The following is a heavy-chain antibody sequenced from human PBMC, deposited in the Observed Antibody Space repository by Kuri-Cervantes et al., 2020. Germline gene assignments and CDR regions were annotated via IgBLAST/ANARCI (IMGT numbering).Heavy chain of an antibody. CDR3: ARTSVVVTANFDY. D-gene: IGHD2-21*02. V-gene: IGHV6-1*01. CDR2: TYYRSKWYN. J-gene: IGHJ4*02. Sequence: SETLSLTCAISGDSVSSNSVAWNWIRQSPSRGLEWLGRTYYRSKWYNDYAVSVKSRITINPDTSKNQFSLQLNSVTPEDTAVYYCARTSVVVTANFDYWGQGTLVTVSS. CDR1: GDSVSSNSVA.